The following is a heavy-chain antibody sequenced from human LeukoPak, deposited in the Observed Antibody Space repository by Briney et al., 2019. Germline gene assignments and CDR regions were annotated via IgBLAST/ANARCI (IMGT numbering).Heavy chain of an antibody. V-gene: IGHV4-59*01. CDR3: AREMVRGAPKHYYGMDV. D-gene: IGHD3-10*01. CDR2: IYYSGST. Sequence: SETLSLTCTVSGGSISSYYWSWIRQPPGKGLEWIGYIYYSGSTNYNPSLKSRFTISVATSKNQFSLKLSSVTAADTAVYYCAREMVRGAPKHYYGMDVWGQGTTVTVSS. J-gene: IGHJ6*02. CDR1: GGSISSYY.